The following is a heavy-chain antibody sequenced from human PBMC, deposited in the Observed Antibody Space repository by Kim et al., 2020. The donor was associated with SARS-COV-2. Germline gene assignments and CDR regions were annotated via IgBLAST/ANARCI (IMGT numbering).Heavy chain of an antibody. Sequence: SETLSLTCTVSGGSISSSSYYCGWIRQPPGNGLEWIGRIYYSGSTYYNPSLKSRVTISVETSKNQFSLKLSSVTAADTAVYYCARDIRGALRGIVVVPAATFDPCGQGTLVTVSS. J-gene: IGHJ5*02. CDR1: GGSISSSSYY. CDR2: IYYSGST. CDR3: ARDIRGALRGIVVVPAATFDP. V-gene: IGHV4-39*02. D-gene: IGHD2-2*01.